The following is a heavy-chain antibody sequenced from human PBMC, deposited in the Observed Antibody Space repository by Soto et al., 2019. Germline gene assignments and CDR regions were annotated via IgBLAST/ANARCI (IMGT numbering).Heavy chain of an antibody. CDR3: VRVNADSYQFDYGMDV. V-gene: IGHV2-26*01. D-gene: IGHD4-17*01. CDR2: IFSDNER. CDR1: GFSLTTGRMG. J-gene: IGHJ6*02. Sequence: QVTLKESGPVLVKPTETLTLTCTVSGFSLTTGRMGVSWIRQSPGKALEWLAHIFSDNERSYRTSMQSRITISKDSSGSQVVLSMTNMDPVDSGTNYCVRVNADSYQFDYGMDVWGQGTTVTVSS.